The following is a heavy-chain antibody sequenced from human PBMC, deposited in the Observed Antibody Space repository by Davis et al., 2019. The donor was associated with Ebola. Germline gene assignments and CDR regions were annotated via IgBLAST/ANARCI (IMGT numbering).Heavy chain of an antibody. CDR2: INHSGST. V-gene: IGHV4-34*01. CDR3: ARRKGRGVLTGYYSPFDY. J-gene: IGHJ4*02. Sequence: GSLRLSCAVYGGSFSGYYWSWIRQPPGKGLEWIGEINHSGSTNYNPSLKSRVTISVDTSKNQFSLKLSSVTAADTAVYYCARRKGRGVLTGYYSPFDYWGQGTLVTVSS. D-gene: IGHD3-9*01. CDR1: GGSFSGYY.